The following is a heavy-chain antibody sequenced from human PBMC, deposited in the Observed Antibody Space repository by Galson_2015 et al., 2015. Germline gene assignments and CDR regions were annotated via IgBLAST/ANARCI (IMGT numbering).Heavy chain of an antibody. D-gene: IGHD1-26*01. CDR3: ARDLRYSGSYYDY. V-gene: IGHV3-53*01. Sequence: SLRLSCAASGFTVSSNYMSWVRQSPGKGLEWVSVIYSAGSTYYADSVKGRFTISRDISKNTLYLQMNSLRAEDTAVYHCARDLRYSGSYYDYWGQGTLVTVSS. J-gene: IGHJ4*02. CDR1: GFTVSSNY. CDR2: IYSAGST.